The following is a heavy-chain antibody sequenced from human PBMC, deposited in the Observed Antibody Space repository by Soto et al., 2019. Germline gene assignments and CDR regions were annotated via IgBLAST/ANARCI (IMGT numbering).Heavy chain of an antibody. CDR1: GGTFSSYA. D-gene: IGHD6-6*01. CDR3: ARAPPSSIAARQYYYGMDV. CDR2: IIPIFGTA. J-gene: IGHJ6*02. V-gene: IGHV1-69*13. Sequence: SVKVSCKASGGTFSSYAISWVRQAPGQGLEWMGGIIPIFGTANYAQKFQGRVTITADESTSTAYMELSSLRSEDTAVYYCARAPPSSIAARQYYYGMDVWGQGTTVTVSS.